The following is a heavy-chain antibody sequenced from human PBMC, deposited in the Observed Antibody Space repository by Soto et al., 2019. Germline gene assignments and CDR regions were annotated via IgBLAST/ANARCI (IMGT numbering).Heavy chain of an antibody. D-gene: IGHD6-19*01. CDR1: GFTFSSYG. V-gene: IGHV3-33*01. CDR2: IWYDGSNK. CDR3: ARGAGYRSGWDWYFDL. J-gene: IGHJ2*01. Sequence: QVQLVESGGGVVQPGRSLRLSCAASGFTFSSYGMHWVRQAPGKGLEWVAVIWYDGSNKYYADSVKGRFTISRDNSKNTVNLQMNSLRGEDTAVYYCARGAGYRSGWDWYFDLWGRGTLVTVSS.